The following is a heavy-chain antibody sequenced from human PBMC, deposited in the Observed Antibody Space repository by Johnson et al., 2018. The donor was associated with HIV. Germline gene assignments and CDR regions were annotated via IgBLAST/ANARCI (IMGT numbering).Heavy chain of an antibody. D-gene: IGHD3-3*01. CDR3: AKDSRTRINLLQFLEWFGDAFDI. V-gene: IGHV3-53*01. CDR1: GFTVSSNY. CDR2: IYSGGST. J-gene: IGHJ3*02. Sequence: MQLVESGGGLIQPGGSLRLSCAASGFTVSSNYMNWVRQPPGNGLEWVSVIYSGGSTYYADSVKGRFTISRDNSKNTLYLQMNSLRAEDTAVYYCAKDSRTRINLLQFLEWFGDAFDIWGQGTMVTVSS.